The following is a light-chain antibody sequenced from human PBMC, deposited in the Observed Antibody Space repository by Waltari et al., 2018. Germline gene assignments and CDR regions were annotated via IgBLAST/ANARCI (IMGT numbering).Light chain of an antibody. V-gene: IGKV3-11*01. Sequence: EIVLTQSPATLSLSPGERATLSCRASQSVSSYLAWYQQKPGQAPRLLIYDASNRATGIPARFSGSGSGTDFTLTISDLQPEDFATYYCQQHNNFPYTLGQGTRLEIK. CDR1: QSVSSY. J-gene: IGKJ2*01. CDR3: QQHNNFPYT. CDR2: DAS.